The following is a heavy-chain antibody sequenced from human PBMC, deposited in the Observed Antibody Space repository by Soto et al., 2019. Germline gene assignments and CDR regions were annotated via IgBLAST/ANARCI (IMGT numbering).Heavy chain of an antibody. CDR2: ISYDGSNK. CDR1: GFTFSSYA. Sequence: GGSLRLSCAASGFTFSSYAMHWVRQAPGKGLEWVAVISYDGSNKYYADSVKGRFTISRDNSKNTLYLQMNSLRAEGTAVYYCARDVAGNFDYWGQGTLVTVSS. V-gene: IGHV3-30-3*01. D-gene: IGHD6-19*01. CDR3: ARDVAGNFDY. J-gene: IGHJ4*02.